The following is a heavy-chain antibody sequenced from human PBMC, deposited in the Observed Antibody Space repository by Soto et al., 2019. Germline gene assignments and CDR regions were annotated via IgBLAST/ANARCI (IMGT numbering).Heavy chain of an antibody. J-gene: IGHJ4*02. CDR2: ISYDGSNK. V-gene: IGHV3-30-3*01. Sequence: PGGSLRLSCAASVFTFSSYAMHWVHQAPGKGLEWVAVISYDGSNKYYADSVKGRFTISRDNSKNTLYLQMNSLRAEDTAVYYCARDSNPLELFSGCPDYWGQGTLVTVSS. CDR3: ARDSNPLELFSGCPDY. CDR1: VFTFSSYA. D-gene: IGHD1-7*01.